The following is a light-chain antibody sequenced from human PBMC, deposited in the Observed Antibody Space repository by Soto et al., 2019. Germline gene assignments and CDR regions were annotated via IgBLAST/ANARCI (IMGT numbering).Light chain of an antibody. Sequence: DIHMTQSPSSLSSSLGDRVTITFLASQSISSYLNWYQQKPGKAPKLLIYAASSLQSGVPSRFSGSGSGTEFTLTISSLQPDDFASYYCQQSYTAPWTFGQGTKVDI. J-gene: IGKJ1*01. CDR1: QSISSY. CDR2: AAS. V-gene: IGKV1-39*01. CDR3: QQSYTAPWT.